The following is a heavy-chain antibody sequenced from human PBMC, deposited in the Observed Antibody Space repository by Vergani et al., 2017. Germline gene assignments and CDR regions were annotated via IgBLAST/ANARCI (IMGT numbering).Heavy chain of an antibody. CDR3: ARDPGDGPKEGWFDP. Sequence: EVQLVESGGGLVQPGGSLRLSCAASGFTFSSYWMSWVRQAPGKGLEWVANIKQDGSEKYYVDSVKGRFTISRDNAKNSLYLQMNSLRAEDTAVYYCARDPGDGPKEGWFDPWGQGTLVTVSS. D-gene: IGHD3-16*01. CDR2: IKQDGSEK. V-gene: IGHV3-7*01. J-gene: IGHJ5*02. CDR1: GFTFSSYW.